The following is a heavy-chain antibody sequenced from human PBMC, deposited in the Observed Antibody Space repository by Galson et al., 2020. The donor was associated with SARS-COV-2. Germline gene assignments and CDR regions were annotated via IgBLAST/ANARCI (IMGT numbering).Heavy chain of an antibody. J-gene: IGHJ5*02. Sequence: ASVKVSCKASGYTFTSYGITWVRQAPGQGLEWMGWISAYNGNTNYAQKLQGRVTMTTDTSTSTAYMELRSLRSDDTAVYYCARAGGMVRGVIIEAFDPWGQGTLVTVSS. CDR1: GYTFTSYG. CDR2: ISAYNGNT. V-gene: IGHV1-18*01. D-gene: IGHD3-10*01. CDR3: ARAGGMVRGVIIEAFDP.